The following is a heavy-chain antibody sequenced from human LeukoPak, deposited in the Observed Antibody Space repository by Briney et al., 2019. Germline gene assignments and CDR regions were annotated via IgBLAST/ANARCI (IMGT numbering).Heavy chain of an antibody. CDR1: GGSISSYC. J-gene: IGHJ3*02. V-gene: IGHV4-59*01. Sequence: PSETLSLTCAVSGGSISSYCWSWIRQPPGKGLEWIGYIYDSGSTNYNPSLKSRVTISVDTSKNQFSLKLSSVTAADTAVFYCASLTTADAFDIWGQGTMVTVSS. CDR2: IYDSGST. D-gene: IGHD3-22*01. CDR3: ASLTTADAFDI.